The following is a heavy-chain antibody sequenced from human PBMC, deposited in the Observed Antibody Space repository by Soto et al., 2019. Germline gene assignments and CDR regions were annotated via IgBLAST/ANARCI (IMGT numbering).Heavy chain of an antibody. V-gene: IGHV3-30-3*01. CDR1: GFTFSSYA. CDR3: ARDLSARGSGYDWDYYDSSGYYQHDY. J-gene: IGHJ4*02. D-gene: IGHD3-22*01. Sequence: PGGSLRLSCAASGFTFSSYAMHWVRQAPGKGLEWVAVISYDGSNKYYADSVKGRFTISRDNSKNTLYLQMNSLRAEDTAVYYCARDLSARGSGYDWDYYDSSGYYQHDYWGQGTMVTVSS. CDR2: ISYDGSNK.